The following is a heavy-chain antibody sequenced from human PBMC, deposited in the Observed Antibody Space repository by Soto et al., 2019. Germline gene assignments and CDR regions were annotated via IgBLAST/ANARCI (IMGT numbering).Heavy chain of an antibody. V-gene: IGHV4-59*01. D-gene: IGHD5-18*01. CDR1: GWSFSSYY. CDR3: ARDNGYSYGYNLDH. CDR2: IYYSGST. Sequence: SETLSHTCAVYGWSFSSYYWSWIRQPPGKGLEWIGYIYYSGSTNYNPSLKSRVTTSVDTSKNQFSLKLTSVTAADTAVYYCARDNGYSYGYNLDHWGQGTLVTVSS. J-gene: IGHJ4*02.